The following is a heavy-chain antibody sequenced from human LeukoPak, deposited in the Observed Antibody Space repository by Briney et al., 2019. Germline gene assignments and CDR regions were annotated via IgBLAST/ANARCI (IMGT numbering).Heavy chain of an antibody. D-gene: IGHD2-2*01. J-gene: IGHJ5*02. V-gene: IGHV4-34*01. CDR2: INHSGST. CDR1: GGSFSGYY. CDR3: ASRVPAAMLPANWFDP. Sequence: PSETLSLTCAVYGGSFSGYYWSWIRQPPGKGLEWIGEINHSGSTNYNPSLKSRVTISVDTSKNQFSLKLSSVTAADTAVYYCASRVPAAMLPANWFDPWGQGTLVTVSS.